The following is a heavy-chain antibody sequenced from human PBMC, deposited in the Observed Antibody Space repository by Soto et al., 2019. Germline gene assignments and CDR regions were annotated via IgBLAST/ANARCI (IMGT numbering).Heavy chain of an antibody. J-gene: IGHJ4*02. CDR3: ARLDPTQDRLDY. CDR2: IQPGETDT. Sequence: EVQLEQSGAVVKKAAESLKISCKPSGYNFINYWIGWVRQPPGKGLEWMVFIQPGETDTKYNPSFRGQITISVDKSISTAFLQWPSLRASDTAMYSCARLDPTQDRLDYWGQGTLVTVSS. V-gene: IGHV5-51*01. D-gene: IGHD1-1*01. CDR1: GYNFINYW.